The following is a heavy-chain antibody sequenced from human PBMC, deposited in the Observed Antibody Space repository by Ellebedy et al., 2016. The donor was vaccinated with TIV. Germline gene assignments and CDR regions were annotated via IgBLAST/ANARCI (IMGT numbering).Heavy chain of an antibody. D-gene: IGHD5-18*01. CDR2: IKQDGSEK. J-gene: IGHJ6*02. Sequence: PGGSLRLSCTASGFIFNNYWMSWVRQAPGKGLEWVANIKQDGSEKYYVDSVKGRFTISRDNADNSLYLQMNSLRAEDTAVYYCARGGYNYGNNYYYYYGMDVWGQGTTVTVSS. CDR1: GFIFNNYW. CDR3: ARGGYNYGNNYYYYYGMDV. V-gene: IGHV3-7*03.